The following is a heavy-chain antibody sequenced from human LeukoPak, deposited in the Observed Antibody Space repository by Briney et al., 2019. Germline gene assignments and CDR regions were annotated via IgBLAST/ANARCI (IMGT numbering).Heavy chain of an antibody. Sequence: SVKVSCKASGYTFTSYGISWVRQAPGQGLEWMGGIIPIFGTANYAQKFQGRVTITADESTSTAYMELSSLRSEDTAVYYCARGNCSSTSCYPGSIDYWGQGTLVTVSS. J-gene: IGHJ4*02. CDR3: ARGNCSSTSCYPGSIDY. CDR1: GYTFTSYG. D-gene: IGHD2-2*01. V-gene: IGHV1-69*13. CDR2: IIPIFGTA.